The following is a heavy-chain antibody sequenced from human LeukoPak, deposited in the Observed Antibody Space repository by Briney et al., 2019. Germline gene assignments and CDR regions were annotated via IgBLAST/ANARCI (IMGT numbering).Heavy chain of an antibody. CDR2: ISESADRK. Sequence: PGGSLRLSCAASGFTISTYVMNWVRQAPGKGLEWVSSISESADRKFYADSVKGRFTIPRDNSKNTLYLEMSSLRVEDTAVYYCARRGADGWGFFDYWGQGILVTVSS. D-gene: IGHD5-24*01. J-gene: IGHJ4*02. CDR1: GFTISTYV. V-gene: IGHV3-23*01. CDR3: ARRGADGWGFFDY.